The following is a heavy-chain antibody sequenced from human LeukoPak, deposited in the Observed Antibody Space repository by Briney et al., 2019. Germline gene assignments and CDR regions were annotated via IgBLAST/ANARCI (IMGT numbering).Heavy chain of an antibody. Sequence: GGSLRLSCAASGFTFSTYAMHWVRQAPGKGLEWVSAVSGSGGNTYYADSVTGRFTISRDNSKNTLYVLLNSLRAEDTAVYYCATTLNTGFFQSWGRGTLVTVSS. D-gene: IGHD5-18*01. CDR1: GFTFSTYA. CDR3: ATTLNTGFFQS. CDR2: VSGSGGNT. J-gene: IGHJ5*02. V-gene: IGHV3-23*01.